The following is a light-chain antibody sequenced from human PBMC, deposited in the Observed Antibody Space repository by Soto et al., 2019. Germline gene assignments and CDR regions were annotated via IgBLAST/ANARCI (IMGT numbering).Light chain of an antibody. J-gene: IGKJ4*02. CDR2: GTS. CDR3: QHYDNWLWT. V-gene: IGKV3-15*01. Sequence: KRSPRTVAFSTDAGATLSCRASQGVSSSYLAWYQQKPGQAPRLLIYGTSTRATGIPDRFSGSGSGTEFTLTISSLQSEDFAVYYCQHYDNWLWTFGGGTKVDIK. CDR1: QGVSSSY.